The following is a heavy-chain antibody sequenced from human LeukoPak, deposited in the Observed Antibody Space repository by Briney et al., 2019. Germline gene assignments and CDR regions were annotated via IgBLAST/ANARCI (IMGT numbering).Heavy chain of an antibody. J-gene: IGHJ4*02. CDR1: GFTFSNFW. CDR2: IKQDGSEK. Sequence: GGSLRLSCAASGFTFSNFWMSWVRQAPGRGLECVANIKQDGSEKNYVDFVKGRFTISRDNAENSLSLQMNSLRAKDTAIYFCARDGRYGAGTSDYWGQGALVTVSS. V-gene: IGHV3-7*01. CDR3: ARDGRYGAGTSDY. D-gene: IGHD3-10*01.